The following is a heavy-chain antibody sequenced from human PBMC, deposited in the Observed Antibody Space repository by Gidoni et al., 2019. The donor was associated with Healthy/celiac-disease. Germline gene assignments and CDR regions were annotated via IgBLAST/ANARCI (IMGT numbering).Heavy chain of an antibody. D-gene: IGHD3-22*01. CDR3: ARGDNYYYDSSGYTYYYGMDV. Sequence: LEWIGAINHSGSTNYNPSLKSRVTISVDTSKNQFSLKLSSVTAADTAVYYCARGDNYYYDSSGYTYYYGMDVWGQGTTVTVSS. V-gene: IGHV4-34*01. CDR2: INHSGST. J-gene: IGHJ6*02.